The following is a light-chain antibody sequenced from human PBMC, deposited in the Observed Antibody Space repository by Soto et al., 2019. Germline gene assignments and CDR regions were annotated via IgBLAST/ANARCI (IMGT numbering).Light chain of an antibody. V-gene: IGKV1-5*03. J-gene: IGKJ1*01. CDR3: QQYNSFSS. CDR1: QSISGW. CDR2: KAS. Sequence: DIQMTQSPSTLSASVGDRVTITCRASQSISGWLAWYQHKPGRAPKLLICKASGLESGVPSRFSGSGSGTEFTLTINGLQPDDFATYYCQQYNSFSSFGQGTKVDIK.